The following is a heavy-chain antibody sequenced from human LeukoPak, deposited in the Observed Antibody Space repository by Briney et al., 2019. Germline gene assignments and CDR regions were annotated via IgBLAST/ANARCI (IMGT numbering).Heavy chain of an antibody. CDR2: IHPSGST. CDR3: ARGPPPDLDY. V-gene: IGHV4-4*07. J-gene: IGHJ4*02. CDR1: GDSISSYY. Sequence: SETLSLTCTVSGDSISSYYWSWIRQPAGKGLEWIGHIHPSGSTNYNPSLKSRVTLSVDTSKNEFSLKLSSVTAADTAVYYCARGPPPDLDYWGRGTLVTVSS.